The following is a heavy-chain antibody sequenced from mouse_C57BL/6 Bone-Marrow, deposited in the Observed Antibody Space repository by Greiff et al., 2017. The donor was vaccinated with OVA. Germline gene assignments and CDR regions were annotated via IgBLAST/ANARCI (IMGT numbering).Heavy chain of an antibody. CDR3: AREARRKDYYAMDY. Sequence: VQLVESGPELVKPGASVKISCKASGYAFSSSWMNWVKQRPGKGLEWIGRIYPGDGDTNYNGKFKGKATLTADKSSSTAYMQLSSLTSEDSAVYFCAREARRKDYYAMDYWGQGTSVTVSS. J-gene: IGHJ4*01. CDR1: GYAFSSSW. D-gene: IGHD2-14*01. V-gene: IGHV1-82*01. CDR2: IYPGDGDT.